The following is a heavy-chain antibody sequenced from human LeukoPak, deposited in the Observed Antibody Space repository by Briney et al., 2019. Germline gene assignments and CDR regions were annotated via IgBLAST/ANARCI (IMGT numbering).Heavy chain of an antibody. CDR1: GYSFTSYW. V-gene: IGHV5-51*01. CDR2: IYPGDSDT. Sequence: GESLKISCKGSGYSFTSYWIGWVRQMPGKGLEWMGIIYPGDSDTRYSPSFQGQVTISADKSISTAYLQWSSLKASDTAMYYCARRPSCYYDSSGYPFDYWGQGTLVTVSS. J-gene: IGHJ4*02. CDR3: ARRPSCYYDSSGYPFDY. D-gene: IGHD3-22*01.